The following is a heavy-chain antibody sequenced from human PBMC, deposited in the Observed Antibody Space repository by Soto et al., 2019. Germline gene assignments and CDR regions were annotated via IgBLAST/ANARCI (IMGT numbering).Heavy chain of an antibody. CDR1: GGSISSSSYY. CDR2: IYYSGST. V-gene: IGHV4-39*01. Sequence: SATLSLTCTVSGGSISSSSYYWGWIRQPPGKGLEWIGSIYYSGSTYYNPSLKSQVTISVDTSKNQFSLKLSSVTAADTAVYYCAGSIAVAGSYFDYWGQGTLVTVSS. CDR3: AGSIAVAGSYFDY. J-gene: IGHJ4*02. D-gene: IGHD6-19*01.